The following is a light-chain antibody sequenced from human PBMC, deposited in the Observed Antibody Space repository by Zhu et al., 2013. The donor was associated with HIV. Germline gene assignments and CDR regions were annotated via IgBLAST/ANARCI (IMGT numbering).Light chain of an antibody. J-gene: IGKJ4*01. V-gene: IGKV3-20*01. CDR3: QQYGSSPLT. CDR2: DAS. Sequence: EIVLTQSPGTLSFSPGERATLSCRASQSVTSSCLAWYQQRPGQAPRLLIYDASSRATGIPDRFSGSGSGTDFTLTVSRLEPEDFAVYYCQQYGSSPLTFGGGTKVEI. CDR1: QSVTSSC.